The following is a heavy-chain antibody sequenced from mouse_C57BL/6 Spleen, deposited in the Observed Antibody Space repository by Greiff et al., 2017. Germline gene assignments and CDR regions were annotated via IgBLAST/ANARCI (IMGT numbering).Heavy chain of an antibody. CDR3: ARSVTTVVEGFAY. CDR2: INPSSGYT. J-gene: IGHJ3*01. CDR1: GYTFTSYT. Sequence: VHLVESGAELARPGASVKMSCKASGYTFTSYTMHWVKQRPGQCLEWIGYINPSSGYTKYNQKFKDKATLTADKSSSTAYMQLSSLTSEDSAVYYCARSVTTVVEGFAYWGQGTLVTVSA. D-gene: IGHD1-1*01. V-gene: IGHV1-4*01.